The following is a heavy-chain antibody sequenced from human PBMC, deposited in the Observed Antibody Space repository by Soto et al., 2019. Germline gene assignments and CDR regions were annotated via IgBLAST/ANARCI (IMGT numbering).Heavy chain of an antibody. CDR2: IYTSGST. D-gene: IGHD7-27*01. J-gene: IGHJ4*02. Sequence: SETLSLTCTVSGGSISSYYWSWIRQPAGKGLEWIGRIYTSGSTNYNPSLKSRVTMSVDTSKNQFSLKLSSVTAADTAVYYCARDDWGNTKRTANFDYWGQGTLVTVSS. CDR3: ARDDWGNTKRTANFDY. V-gene: IGHV4-4*07. CDR1: GGSISSYY.